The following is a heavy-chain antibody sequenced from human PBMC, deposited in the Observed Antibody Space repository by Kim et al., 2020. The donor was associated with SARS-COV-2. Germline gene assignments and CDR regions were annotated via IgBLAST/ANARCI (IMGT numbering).Heavy chain of an antibody. CDR2: ISSSSSTI. D-gene: IGHD3-10*01. V-gene: IGHV3-48*04. Sequence: GGSLRLSCAASGFTFSSYSMNWVRQAPGKGLEWVSYISSSSSTIYYADSVKGRFTISRDNAKNSLYLQMNSLRAEDTAVYYCARDGDYYGSGSSLYYYYGMDVWGQGTTVTVSS. CDR1: GFTFSSYS. CDR3: ARDGDYYGSGSSLYYYYGMDV. J-gene: IGHJ6*02.